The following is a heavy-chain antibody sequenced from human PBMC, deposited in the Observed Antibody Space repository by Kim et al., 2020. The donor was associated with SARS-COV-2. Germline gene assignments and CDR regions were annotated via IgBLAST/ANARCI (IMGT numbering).Heavy chain of an antibody. Sequence: GGSLRLSCAASGFTFSSYAMSWVRQAPGKGLEWVSAISGSGGSTYYADSVKGRFTISRDNSKNTLYLQMNSLRAEDTAVYYCAKARDYYDSRAGWPNYYYYYGMDVWGQGTTVTVSS. V-gene: IGHV3-23*01. CDR2: ISGSGGST. D-gene: IGHD3-22*01. CDR1: GFTFSSYA. CDR3: AKARDYYDSRAGWPNYYYYYGMDV. J-gene: IGHJ6*02.